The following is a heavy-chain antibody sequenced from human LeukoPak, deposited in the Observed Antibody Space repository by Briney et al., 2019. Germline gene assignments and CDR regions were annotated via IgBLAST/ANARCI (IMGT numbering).Heavy chain of an antibody. CDR1: GYMFTSYN. J-gene: IGHJ4*02. CDR2: VSSSGANT. CDR3: ARDQHYATDY. D-gene: IGHD2-2*01. Sequence: ASLKVSCKASGYMFTSYNMQWVRQAPGQGLEWMGMVSSSGANTKYAQKFRGRVTMTSDTSTSTVYMELSSLISDDTAVYCCARDQHYATDYWGQGTLVTVCS. V-gene: IGHV1-46*03.